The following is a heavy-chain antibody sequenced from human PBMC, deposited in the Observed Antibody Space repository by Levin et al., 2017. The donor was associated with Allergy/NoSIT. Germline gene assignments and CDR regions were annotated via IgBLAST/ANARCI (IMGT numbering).Heavy chain of an antibody. CDR3: VKEMGASQYGMDV. Sequence: SLKISCTASGFSFDDYAMHWVRQAPGKGLEWVSGIHWNSRNIGYADSVRGRFTISRDNAKNSLFLQMNGLRPEDTALYYCVKEMGASQYGMDVWGQGTTVTVSS. J-gene: IGHJ6*02. D-gene: IGHD3-16*01. CDR2: IHWNSRNI. CDR1: GFSFDDYA. V-gene: IGHV3-9*01.